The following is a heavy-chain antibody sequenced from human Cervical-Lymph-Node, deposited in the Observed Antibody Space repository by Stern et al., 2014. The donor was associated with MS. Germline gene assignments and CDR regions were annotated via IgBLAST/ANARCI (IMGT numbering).Heavy chain of an antibody. CDR2: IWYDGSNK. J-gene: IGHJ4*02. V-gene: IGHV3-33*01. Sequence: VQLVESGGGVVQPGRSLRLSCAAAGSTFSSYGMHWVRQAPGKGLEWVAVIWYDGSNKYYADSVKGRFTISRDNSKNTLYLQMNSLRAEDTAVYYCARDPDYGDYGGFDYWGQGTLVTVSS. CDR3: ARDPDYGDYGGFDY. D-gene: IGHD4-17*01. CDR1: GSTFSSYG.